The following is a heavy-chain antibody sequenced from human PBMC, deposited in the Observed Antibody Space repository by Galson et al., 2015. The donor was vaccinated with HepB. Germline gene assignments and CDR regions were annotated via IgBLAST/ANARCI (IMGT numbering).Heavy chain of an antibody. CDR3: AKDSVRKDGHNFHYFAY. CDR2: ISYDGSNK. CDR1: GFTFSSYG. D-gene: IGHD5-24*01. V-gene: IGHV3-30*18. J-gene: IGHJ4*02. Sequence: SLRLSCAASGFTFSSYGMHWVRQAPGKGLQWVAVISYDGSNKYYADSVKGRFTISRDNSRNTLYLQMNSLRAEDTAVYYCAKDSVRKDGHNFHYFAYWGQGSLVTVSS.